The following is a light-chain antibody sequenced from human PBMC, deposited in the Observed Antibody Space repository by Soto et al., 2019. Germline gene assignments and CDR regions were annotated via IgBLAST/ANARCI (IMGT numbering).Light chain of an antibody. CDR2: DVS. V-gene: IGLV2-14*01. Sequence: QSALTQPASVSGSPGQSITISFTGTSSDVGGYNYVSWYQQHPGKAPKLMIYDVSNRPSGVSNRFSGSKSGNTASLTISGLQAEDEADYYCSSYASSSTVVFCGGTKVTVL. CDR3: SSYASSSTVV. CDR1: SSDVGGYNY. J-gene: IGLJ2*01.